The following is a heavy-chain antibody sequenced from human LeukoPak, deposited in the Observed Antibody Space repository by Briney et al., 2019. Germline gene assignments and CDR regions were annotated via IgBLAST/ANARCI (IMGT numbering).Heavy chain of an antibody. CDR1: GYTFTSYY. V-gene: IGHV1-46*01. D-gene: IGHD6-19*01. Sequence: GASVKVSCKASGYTFTSYYMHWVRQPPGQGLEWMGIINPSGGSTSYAQKFQGRVTMTRDTSTSTVYMELSSLRSEDTAVYYCARDLRRIAVAGTEWLDLWGQGTLVTVSS. CDR3: ARDLRRIAVAGTEWLDL. J-gene: IGHJ5*02. CDR2: INPSGGST.